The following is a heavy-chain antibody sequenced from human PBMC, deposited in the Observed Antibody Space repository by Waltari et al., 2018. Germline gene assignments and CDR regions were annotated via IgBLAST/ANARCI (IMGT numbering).Heavy chain of an antibody. CDR1: GGTFSSYA. CDR2: DIPIFGTA. Sequence: QLQRVQSGAEVEKPGSSVKVSCKAAGGTFSSYAISWVRQAPRQGLEWMGRDIPIFGTANYAQKFQGRVTITVDKSTSTAYMELSSLTAEDTAVYYCAREVSPFTVTTRYFEYWGQGTLVTVSS. V-gene: IGHV1-69*08. CDR3: AREVSPFTVTTRYFEY. D-gene: IGHD4-17*01. J-gene: IGHJ4*02.